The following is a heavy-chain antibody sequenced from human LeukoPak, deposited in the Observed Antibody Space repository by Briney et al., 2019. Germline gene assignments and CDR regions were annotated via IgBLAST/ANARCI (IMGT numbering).Heavy chain of an antibody. D-gene: IGHD6-19*01. V-gene: IGHV3-30*03. CDR2: IAADGGVK. J-gene: IGHJ4*02. CDR3: AREATWGQWYFDH. Sequence: HPGGSLRLSCVTSTFTFNNHGMHWVRQAPGKGLEWVAVIAADGGVKHYTYSVKGRLVLTRDDSKNTVYLEMNNVKVEDTAVYYCAREATWGQWYFDHWGQGAPVIVSS. CDR1: TFTFNNHG.